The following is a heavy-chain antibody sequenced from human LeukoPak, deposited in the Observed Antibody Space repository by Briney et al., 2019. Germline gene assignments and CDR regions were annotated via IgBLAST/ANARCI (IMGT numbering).Heavy chain of an antibody. Sequence: GGSLRLSCAASGFTFSSYSMNWVRQAPGKGLEWVSSISSSSSYIYYADSVKGRFTISRDNAKNSLYLQMNSLRAEDTAVYCCARVGPDSSGYYYYFDYWGQGTLVTVSS. CDR2: ISSSSSYI. V-gene: IGHV3-21*01. D-gene: IGHD3-22*01. J-gene: IGHJ4*02. CDR1: GFTFSSYS. CDR3: ARVGPDSSGYYYYFDY.